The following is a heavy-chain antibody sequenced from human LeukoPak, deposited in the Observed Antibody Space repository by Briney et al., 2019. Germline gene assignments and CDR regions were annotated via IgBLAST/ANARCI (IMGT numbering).Heavy chain of an antibody. D-gene: IGHD3-10*01. CDR2: IYYSGST. CDR1: GGSISSYY. Sequence: SETLSLTCTVSGGSISSYYWSWIRQPPGKGLEWIGYIYYSGSTNYNPSLKSRVTISVDTSKNQFSLKLSSVTAADTAVYYCASLYGSGRRFDPWGQETLVTVSS. V-gene: IGHV4-59*01. CDR3: ASLYGSGRRFDP. J-gene: IGHJ5*02.